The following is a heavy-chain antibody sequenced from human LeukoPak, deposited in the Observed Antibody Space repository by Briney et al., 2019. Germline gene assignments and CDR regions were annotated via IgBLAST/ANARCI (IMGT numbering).Heavy chain of an antibody. CDR1: GFTFRNHG. J-gene: IGHJ4*02. V-gene: IGHV3-30*02. D-gene: IGHD4-11*01. Sequence: GGSLRLSCATSGFTFRNHGMHWVRQAPGKGLEWVAFIRYDELQDYYADSVRGRFTIPRDNSKSALYLQMGSLRPEDTAMYYCVRDFSNYVAFFDSWGQGVLVTVSS. CDR3: VRDFSNYVAFFDS. CDR2: IRYDELQD.